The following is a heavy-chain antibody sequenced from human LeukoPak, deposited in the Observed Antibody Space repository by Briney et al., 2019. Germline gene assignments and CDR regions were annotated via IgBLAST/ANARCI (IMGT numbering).Heavy chain of an antibody. CDR3: ASGGTAVVMALTYYFDT. J-gene: IGHJ4*02. Sequence: SETLSPTCAVSNYSLSRGYYWGWIRQPPGKGLEWIGSIYHTGSTYYNPSLQSRVTISLDSPKNQFSLKLTSVTAADTAVYYCASGGTAVVMALTYYFDTWGQGTPVTVSS. CDR2: IYHTGST. V-gene: IGHV4-38-2*01. D-gene: IGHD3-22*01. CDR1: NYSLSRGYY.